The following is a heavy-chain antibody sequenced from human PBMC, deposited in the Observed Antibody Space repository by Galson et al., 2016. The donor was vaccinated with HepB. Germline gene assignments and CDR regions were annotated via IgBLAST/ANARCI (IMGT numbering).Heavy chain of an antibody. D-gene: IGHD2-8*01. CDR3: AGGHCSDGICYNNPDW. CDR2: IYNTGDT. J-gene: IGHJ4*02. CDR1: GFSVSATY. V-gene: IGHV3-53*01. Sequence: LRLSCAASGFSVSATYMTWVRQAPVRGLEWVSVIYNTGDTYYADPVRGRFTTSRDISKNTVYLQMNFLRAEDTALYYCAGGHCSDGICYNNPDWWGQGTLVTVSS.